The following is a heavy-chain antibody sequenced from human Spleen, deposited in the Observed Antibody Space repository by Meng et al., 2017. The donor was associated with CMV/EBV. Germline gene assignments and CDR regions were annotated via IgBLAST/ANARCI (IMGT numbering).Heavy chain of an antibody. CDR3: ARTWGQGFWSGYPF. CDR1: GASISNNNW. Sequence: VSGASISNNNWWTWVRQTPGKGLEWSGSIYYSGSTYYNPSLKSRVTISVDTSKNQFSLKLSSVTAADTAVYYCARTWGQGFWSGYPFWGQGTLVTVSS. V-gene: IGHV4-4*02. J-gene: IGHJ4*02. CDR2: IYYSGST. D-gene: IGHD3-3*01.